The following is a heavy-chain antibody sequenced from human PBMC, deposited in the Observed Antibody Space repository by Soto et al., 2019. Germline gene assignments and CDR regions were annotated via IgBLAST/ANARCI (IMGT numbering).Heavy chain of an antibody. CDR1: GFIFSSFV. V-gene: IGHV3-23*01. J-gene: IGHJ4*02. CDR3: AREGQFGDFDH. Sequence: PGGSLRLSCAASGFIFSSFVMTWVRQAPGKGLEWVTGISGSGVTYYAESVKGRFTASRDNSKNTLYLQMNSLRAEDTAVYYCAREGQFGDFDHWGQGTLVTVSS. D-gene: IGHD3-10*01. CDR2: ISGSGVT.